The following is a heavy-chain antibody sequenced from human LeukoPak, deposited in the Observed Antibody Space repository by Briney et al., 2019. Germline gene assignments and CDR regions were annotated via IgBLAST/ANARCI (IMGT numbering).Heavy chain of an antibody. J-gene: IGHJ6*02. CDR3: ARALFAGAFYGMDV. CDR1: GFTFSSYS. CDR2: ISSSSSPI. Sequence: GGSLRLSCAASGFTFSSYSMNWVRQAPGKGLEWISYISSSSSPIYYADSVKGRFTISRDNAKNTLYLQMNSLRAEDTAVYYCARALFAGAFYGMDVWGQGTTVTVSS. V-gene: IGHV3-48*04. D-gene: IGHD3-10*01.